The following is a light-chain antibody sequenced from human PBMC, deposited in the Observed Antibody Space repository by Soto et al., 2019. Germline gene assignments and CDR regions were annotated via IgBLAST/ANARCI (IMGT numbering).Light chain of an antibody. CDR1: SSDVGAYDY. V-gene: IGLV2-8*01. CDR3: SSYTSDSSYV. Sequence: QSALTQPPSASGSPGQSVTISCTGTSSDVGAYDYVSWYQQHPGKAPKLMIYEINKRPSGVPDRFSGSKSGNTASLTVSGLQAEDEADYYCSSYTSDSSYVFGSGTKLTVL. J-gene: IGLJ1*01. CDR2: EIN.